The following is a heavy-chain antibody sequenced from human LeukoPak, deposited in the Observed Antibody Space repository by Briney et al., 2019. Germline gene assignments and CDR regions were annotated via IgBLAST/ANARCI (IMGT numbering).Heavy chain of an antibody. Sequence: GGSLRLSCAASGFIFRSYEMNWVRQAPGKGLEWVSYISSSGSTIYYADSVKGRFTLSRDNSKNTLYLQMNSLRAEDTAVYYCAKDDYGDYEGAFDIWGQGTMVTVSS. CDR3: AKDDYGDYEGAFDI. D-gene: IGHD4-17*01. V-gene: IGHV3-48*03. J-gene: IGHJ3*02. CDR2: ISSSGSTI. CDR1: GFIFRSYE.